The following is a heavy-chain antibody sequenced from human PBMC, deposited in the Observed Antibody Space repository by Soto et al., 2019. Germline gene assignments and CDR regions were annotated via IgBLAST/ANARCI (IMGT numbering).Heavy chain of an antibody. J-gene: IGHJ4*02. CDR2: ISGSGGST. CDR1: GFTFSCYA. Sequence: GGSLRLSCAASGFTFSCYAMRWVLQAQGKRLEWVSAISGSGGSTYYADSVKGRFTISRDKSKNTLYLQMNSLRAEDTAVYYCAKDYYGDPYFDYWGQGTLVTVSS. CDR3: AKDYYGDPYFDY. D-gene: IGHD4-17*01. V-gene: IGHV3-23*01.